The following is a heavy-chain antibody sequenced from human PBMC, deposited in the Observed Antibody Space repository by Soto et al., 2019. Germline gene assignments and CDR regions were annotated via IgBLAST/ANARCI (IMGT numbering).Heavy chain of an antibody. CDR1: GFTFGSYG. J-gene: IGHJ4*02. CDR3: AKDIENALGSCGDGGCKSFIFDY. V-gene: IGHV3-30*18. Sequence: QVQLVQSGGGVVHPGESLRLSCAGSGFTFGSYGIHWVRQAPGKGLGWVALISFDGSKEYYADSVRGRFSSSRDNSKHTLYLQMNSLRGEGKASYYCAKDIENALGSCGDGGCKSFIFDYGGQGVLVSFSS. D-gene: IGHD2-15*01. CDR2: ISFDGSKE.